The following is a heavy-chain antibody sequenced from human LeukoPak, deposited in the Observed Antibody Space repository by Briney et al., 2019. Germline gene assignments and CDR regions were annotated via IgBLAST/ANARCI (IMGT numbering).Heavy chain of an antibody. Sequence: GGSLRLSCAASGFTFNNAWMNWVRQAPGKGLEWVAHINPDGRDTYHVDSVKGRFTISRDNAQNSMYLQMNSPRVEDTAVYYCTSWGDTTAEYFQRWGQGTLVTVSS. D-gene: IGHD2-21*02. CDR2: INPDGRDT. CDR1: GFTFNNAW. CDR3: TSWGDTTAEYFQR. J-gene: IGHJ1*01. V-gene: IGHV3-7*01.